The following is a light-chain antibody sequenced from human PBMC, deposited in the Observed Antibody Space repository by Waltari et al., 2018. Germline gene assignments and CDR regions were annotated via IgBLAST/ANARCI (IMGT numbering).Light chain of an antibody. CDR3: LLTYSGPIGV. J-gene: IGLJ2*01. V-gene: IGLV7-46*01. CDR1: TGIVTSAPY. Sequence: QAVVTQEPSFTVSQGGTVTITCGSSTGIVTSAPYPCWFQKKPGQARRTLIYQMTHHXXXXXXXXSGSLLGGKAALTLSGAQPEDEAEYYCLLTYSGPIGVFGGGTKLTVL. CDR2: QMT.